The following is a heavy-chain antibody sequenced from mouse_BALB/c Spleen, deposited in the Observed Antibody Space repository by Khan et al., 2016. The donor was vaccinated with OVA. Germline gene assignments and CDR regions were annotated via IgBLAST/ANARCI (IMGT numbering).Heavy chain of an antibody. V-gene: IGHV3-2*02. D-gene: IGHD2-3*01. J-gene: IGHJ4*01. Sequence: EVQLQESGPGLVKPSQSLSLTCTVTGYSITCDYAWNWIRQFPGNKLEWMGYISYSGSTNYNPSLKSRISITRDTSKNQFFLQLNSVTTEDTATYYCARDGSRYNYAMDYWGQGTSVTVSS. CDR2: ISYSGST. CDR3: ARDGSRYNYAMDY. CDR1: GYSITCDYA.